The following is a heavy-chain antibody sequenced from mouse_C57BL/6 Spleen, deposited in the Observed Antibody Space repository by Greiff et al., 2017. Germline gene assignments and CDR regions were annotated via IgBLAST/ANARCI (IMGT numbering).Heavy chain of an antibody. V-gene: IGHV1-81*01. J-gene: IGHJ4*01. CDR3: ARTGYYVPYYAMDD. D-gene: IGHD2-3*01. Sequence: QVQLKESGAELARPGASVKLSCKASGYTFTSYGISWVKQRTGQGLEWIGEIYPRSGNTYYNEKFKGKATLTAEKSSSTAYMELRSLTSAASAVYFCARTGYYVPYYAMDDWGQGTSVTVSS. CDR1: GYTFTSYG. CDR2: IYPRSGNT.